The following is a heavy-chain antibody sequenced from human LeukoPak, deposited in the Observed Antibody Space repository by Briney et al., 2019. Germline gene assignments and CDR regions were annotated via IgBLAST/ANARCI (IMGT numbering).Heavy chain of an antibody. CDR3: ARSQGSLNA. J-gene: IGHJ5*02. CDR2: IYSSGNT. CDR1: GGSISSSSYY. D-gene: IGHD6-13*01. Sequence: AETLSLTCTVSGGSISSSSYYWGWLRQPPGKGREWIGSIYSSGNTYYNPSLKSRVTISVDTSKNQFSLKLSSVTAADTAVYYCARSQGSLNAWGQGTLVTVSS. V-gene: IGHV4-39*07.